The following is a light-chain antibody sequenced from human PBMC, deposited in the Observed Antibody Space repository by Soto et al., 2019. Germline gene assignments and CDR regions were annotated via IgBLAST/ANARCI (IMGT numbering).Light chain of an antibody. Sequence: DIQMTQSPSSLSASVGDRVTITCQASQDLDTYLNWFQQKPGKAPKLLIYDASHLETGVPSRFSGSGSGTFFTFTISDLQPEDIATYYCQQYDNLLYTFGQGTKLEIK. J-gene: IGKJ2*01. V-gene: IGKV1-33*01. CDR2: DAS. CDR3: QQYDNLLYT. CDR1: QDLDTY.